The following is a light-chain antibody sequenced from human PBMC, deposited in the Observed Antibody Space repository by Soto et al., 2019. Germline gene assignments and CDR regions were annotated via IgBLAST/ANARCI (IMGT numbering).Light chain of an antibody. CDR1: QSVRNNY. J-gene: IGKJ1*01. CDR3: QQYGNKPWA. V-gene: IGKV3-20*01. CDR2: AAS. Sequence: EIVMTQSPATLSVSPGERATLACKASQSVRNNYLVWYQQKPGQAPRLLIYAASSRATGISDRFSGSGSGTDFTLTLSRLEPEDFEVYYCQQYGNKPWAFGQGTKVDIK.